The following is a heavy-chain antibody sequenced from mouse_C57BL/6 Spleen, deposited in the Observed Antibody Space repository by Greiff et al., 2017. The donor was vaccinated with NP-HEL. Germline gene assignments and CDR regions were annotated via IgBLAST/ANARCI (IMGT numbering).Heavy chain of an antibody. V-gene: IGHV1-53*01. D-gene: IGHD2-5*01. CDR1: GYTFTSYW. CDR3: ARSLYSNSVAWFAY. CDR2: INPSNGGT. J-gene: IGHJ3*01. Sequence: VQLQQPGTELVKPGASVKLSCKASGYTFTSYWMHWVKQRPGQGLEWIGNINPSNGGTNYNEKFKSKATLTVDKSSSTAYMQLSSLTSEDSAFYYCARSLYSNSVAWFAYWGQGTLVTVSA.